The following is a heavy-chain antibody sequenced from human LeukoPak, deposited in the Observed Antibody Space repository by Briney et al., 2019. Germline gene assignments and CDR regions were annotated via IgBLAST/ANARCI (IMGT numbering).Heavy chain of an antibody. CDR2: IYPGDSDA. CDR1: GYSFTSYW. CDR3: ARIAALVRGVIRYFDY. D-gene: IGHD3-10*01. J-gene: IGHJ4*02. V-gene: IGHV5-51*01. Sequence: GESLKISCKGSGYSFTSYWIVWVRQMPGKGLEWMGIIYPGDSDARCSPSFQGQVTISADKSISTAYLQWNSLKASDTAMYYCARIAALVRGVIRYFDYWGQGTLVTVSS.